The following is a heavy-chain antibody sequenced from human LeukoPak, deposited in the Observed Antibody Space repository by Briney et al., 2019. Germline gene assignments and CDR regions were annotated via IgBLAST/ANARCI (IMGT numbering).Heavy chain of an antibody. J-gene: IGHJ4*02. CDR3: ARGPPYSSGWHWGHPFDY. CDR1: GGSISSHY. CDR2: IYTNWIT. D-gene: IGHD6-19*01. V-gene: IGHV4-4*07. Sequence: PSETLSLTCTVSGGSISSHYWSWIRQPAGKGLEWIGRIYTNWITNYNPSLKSRVTISVDKSKNQFSLKLSSVTAADTAVYYCARGPPYSSGWHWGHPFDYWGQGTLVTVSS.